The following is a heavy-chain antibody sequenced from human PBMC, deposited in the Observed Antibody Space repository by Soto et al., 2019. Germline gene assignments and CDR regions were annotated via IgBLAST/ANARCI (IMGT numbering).Heavy chain of an antibody. V-gene: IGHV1-46*01. Sequence: GASVKVSCKASGYTFTSYYMHWVRQAPGQGLEWMGIINPSGGSTSYAQKFQGRVTMTRDTSTSIVYMELSSLRSEDTAVYYCARASDPIFGPTQKTNYGMDVWGQGTTVTVSS. D-gene: IGHD3-3*01. CDR1: GYTFTSYY. CDR2: INPSGGST. CDR3: ARASDPIFGPTQKTNYGMDV. J-gene: IGHJ6*02.